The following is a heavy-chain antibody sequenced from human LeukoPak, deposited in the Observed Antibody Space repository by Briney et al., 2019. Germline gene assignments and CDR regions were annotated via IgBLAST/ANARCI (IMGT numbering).Heavy chain of an antibody. CDR1: GYTFTSYA. Sequence: ASVKVSCKASGYTFTSYAMHWVRQAPGQGLEWMGWINAGNGNTKYSQKFQGRVTITRDTSASTAYMELSSLRSEDTAVYYCARAVVVAAPFDYWGQGTLVTVSS. CDR3: ARAVVVAAPFDY. V-gene: IGHV1-3*01. J-gene: IGHJ4*02. CDR2: INAGNGNT. D-gene: IGHD2-15*01.